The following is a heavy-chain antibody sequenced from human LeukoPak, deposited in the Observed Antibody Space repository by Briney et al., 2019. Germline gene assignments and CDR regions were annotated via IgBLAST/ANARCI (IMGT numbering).Heavy chain of an antibody. J-gene: IGHJ3*02. Sequence: SETLSLTCTVSGGSITSSYWSWIRQPPGKGPEWIAYIYYTGTTNYNPSLKSRVSTSIDRSKNQFSLNLRSVTAADTAVYYCARGYYDSSGYSNPFDIWGQGTMVTISS. D-gene: IGHD3-22*01. CDR1: GGSITSSY. CDR3: ARGYYDSSGYSNPFDI. CDR2: IYYTGTT. V-gene: IGHV4-59*01.